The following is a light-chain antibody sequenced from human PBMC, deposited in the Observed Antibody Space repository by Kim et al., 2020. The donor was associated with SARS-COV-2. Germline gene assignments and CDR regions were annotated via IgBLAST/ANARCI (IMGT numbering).Light chain of an antibody. CDR3: QQYDNPMWT. CDR1: QTISNSY. CDR2: GAS. V-gene: IGKV3-20*01. Sequence: SPGERATLSCQASQTISNSYLVWYQHKPGQAPSLLIFGASNRATGIPDRFSGGGSGTNFTLVISRLEPEDSAVYYCQQYDNPMWTFGQGTKVDIK. J-gene: IGKJ1*01.